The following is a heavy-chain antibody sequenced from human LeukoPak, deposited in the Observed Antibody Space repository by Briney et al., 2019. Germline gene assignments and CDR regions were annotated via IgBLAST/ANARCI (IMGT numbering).Heavy chain of an antibody. CDR1: GYTFTSYY. J-gene: IGHJ4*02. Sequence: ASVKVSCKASGYTFTSYYMHWVRQAPGQGLEWMGIINPSGGSTSYAQKFQGRVTMTRDTSMSTVYMELSSLRSEDTAVYYCASFPRGAVAGTIVDYWGQGTLVTVSS. CDR2: INPSGGST. CDR3: ASFPRGAVAGTIVDY. V-gene: IGHV1-46*01. D-gene: IGHD6-19*01.